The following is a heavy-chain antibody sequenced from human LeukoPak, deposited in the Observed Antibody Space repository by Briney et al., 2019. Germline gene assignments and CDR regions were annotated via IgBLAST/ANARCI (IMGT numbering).Heavy chain of an antibody. CDR2: IIPIFGTA. CDR1: GGTFSSYA. CDR3: AISIAVAWYVNWFDP. V-gene: IGHV1-69*05. Sequence: GASVKVSCKASGGTFSSYAISWVRQAPGQGLEWMGRIIPIFGTANYAQKFQGRDTITTDESTSTAYMELSSLRSEDTAVYYCAISIAVAWYVNWFDPWGQGTLVTVSS. J-gene: IGHJ5*02. D-gene: IGHD6-19*01.